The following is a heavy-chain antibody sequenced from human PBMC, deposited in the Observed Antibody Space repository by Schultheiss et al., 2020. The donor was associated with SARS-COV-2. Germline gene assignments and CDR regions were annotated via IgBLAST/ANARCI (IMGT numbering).Heavy chain of an antibody. V-gene: IGHV3-33*01. J-gene: IGHJ3*02. Sequence: GGSLRLSCAASGFTFSSYGMHWVRQAPGKGLEWVAVIWYDGSNKYYADSVKGRFTISRDNSKNTLYLQMNSLRAEDTAVYYCARGMEMATPPHAFDIWGQGTMVTVSS. CDR1: GFTFSSYG. CDR2: IWYDGSNK. CDR3: ARGMEMATPPHAFDI. D-gene: IGHD5-24*01.